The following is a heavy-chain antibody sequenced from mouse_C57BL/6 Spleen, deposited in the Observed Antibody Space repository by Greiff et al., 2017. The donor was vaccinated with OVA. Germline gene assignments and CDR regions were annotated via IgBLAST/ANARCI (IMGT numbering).Heavy chain of an antibody. CDR3: ARGTLFSYYFDY. Sequence: DVKLQESGPGLVKPSQSLSLTCSVTGYSITSGYYWNWIRQFPGNKLEWMGYISYDGSNNYNPSLKNRISITRDTSKNQFFLKLNSVTTEDTATYYCARGTLFSYYFDYWGQGTTLTVSS. CDR1: GYSITSGYY. V-gene: IGHV3-6*01. J-gene: IGHJ2*01. D-gene: IGHD6-2*01. CDR2: ISYDGSN.